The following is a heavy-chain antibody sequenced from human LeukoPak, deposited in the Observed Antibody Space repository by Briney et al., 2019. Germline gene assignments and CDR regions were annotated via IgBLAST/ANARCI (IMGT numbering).Heavy chain of an antibody. J-gene: IGHJ4*02. CDR2: ISSSGSTI. CDR1: GFTFSSYE. D-gene: IGHD4-23*01. CDR3: AKVKTAVITPIDY. Sequence: GGSLRLSCAASGFTFSSYEMNWVRQAPGKGLEWVSYISSSGSTIYYADSVKGRFTISRDNSKNTLYLQMNTLRAEDTAVYYCAKVKTAVITPIDYWGQGTLVTVSS. V-gene: IGHV3-48*03.